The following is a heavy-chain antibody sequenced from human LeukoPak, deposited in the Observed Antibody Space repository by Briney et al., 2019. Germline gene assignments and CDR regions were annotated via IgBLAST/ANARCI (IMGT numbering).Heavy chain of an antibody. V-gene: IGHV3-23*01. CDR1: GFTFSSYA. CDR2: ISGIVGST. CDR3: VRRRTGGSSKFPWDY. D-gene: IGHD1-26*01. Sequence: GGSLRLSCADSGFTFSSYAISWVRQAPGKGLEWVSDISGIVGSTYYGDSVKGRFTSSRDNSMKTMYLQMNSLRAEDTAVYYCVRRRTGGSSKFPWDYWGQGTLVTVSS. J-gene: IGHJ4*02.